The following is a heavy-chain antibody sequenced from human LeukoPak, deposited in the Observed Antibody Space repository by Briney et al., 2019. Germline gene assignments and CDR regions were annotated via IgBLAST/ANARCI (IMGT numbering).Heavy chain of an antibody. V-gene: IGHV3-33*06. J-gene: IGHJ4*02. CDR2: IWYDGSNK. Sequence: GGSLRLSCAASGFTFSSYGMHWVRQAPGKGLEWVAVIWYDGSNKYYADSVKGRFTISRDNSKNTLYLQMNSLRAEDTAVYYCAKDPSDLGGSGSNNYFDCWGQGTLVTVSS. CDR1: GFTFSSYG. CDR3: AKDPSDLGGSGSNNYFDC. D-gene: IGHD3-10*01.